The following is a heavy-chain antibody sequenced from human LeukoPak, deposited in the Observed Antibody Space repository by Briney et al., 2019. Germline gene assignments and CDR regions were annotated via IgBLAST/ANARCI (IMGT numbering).Heavy chain of an antibody. Sequence: GGSLRLSCAVSGFAFNSYAMHWVRQAPGKGLEYVSSISGNGGTTYYADSVKGRFTISRDNSKNTLCLQMSSLRAEDTAVYYCVKDRSLVVTAILDDRGQGTLVTVS. V-gene: IGHV3-64D*06. J-gene: IGHJ4*02. CDR1: GFAFNSYA. CDR3: VKDRSLVVTAILDD. D-gene: IGHD2-21*02. CDR2: ISGNGGTT.